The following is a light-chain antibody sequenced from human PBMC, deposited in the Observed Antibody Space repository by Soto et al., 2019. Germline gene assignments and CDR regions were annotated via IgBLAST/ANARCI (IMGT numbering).Light chain of an antibody. CDR1: QSISSN. V-gene: IGKV3-20*01. Sequence: EIVLTQSPATLSVSPGERATLSCRASQSISSNLAWYQQKPGQAPRLLIYGASTRATGIPARFSGSGSGADFTLTIGRLEPEDFAIYYCQQYGSSPQTFGQGTRLEI. CDR2: GAS. J-gene: IGKJ5*01. CDR3: QQYGSSPQT.